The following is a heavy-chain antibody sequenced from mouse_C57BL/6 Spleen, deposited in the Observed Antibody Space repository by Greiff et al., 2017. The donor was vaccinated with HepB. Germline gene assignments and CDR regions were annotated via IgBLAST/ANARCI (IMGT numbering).Heavy chain of an antibody. D-gene: IGHD1-1*01. CDR3: ARITTVVYFDY. V-gene: IGHV5-6*01. J-gene: IGHJ2*01. CDR1: GFTFSSYG. CDR2: ISSGGSYT. Sequence: EVKLVESGGDLVKPGGSLKLSYAASGFTFSSYGMSWVRQTPDKRLEWVATISSGGSYTYYPDSVKGRFTISRDNAKNTMYLQMSSLKSEDTAMYYCARITTVVYFDYWGQGTTLTVSS.